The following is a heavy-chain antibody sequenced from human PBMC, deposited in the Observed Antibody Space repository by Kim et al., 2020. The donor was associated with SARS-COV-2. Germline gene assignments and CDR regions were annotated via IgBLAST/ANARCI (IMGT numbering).Heavy chain of an antibody. Sequence: SETLSLTCTVSDGSINTYYWSWIRQHPGKGLDWIGYVHDSGSTTYNPSLTSRVTISLDTSNNKVYLDLRSVTSSDTAVYYCPRRDNNGYYFPCGHETLVTVS. V-gene: IGHV4-59*01. CDR3: PRRDNNGYYFP. J-gene: IGHJ5*02. D-gene: IGHD3-22*01. CDR1: DGSINTYY. CDR2: VHDSGST.